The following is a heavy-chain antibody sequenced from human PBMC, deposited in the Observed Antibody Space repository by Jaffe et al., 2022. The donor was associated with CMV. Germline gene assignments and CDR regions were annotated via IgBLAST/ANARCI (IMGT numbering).Heavy chain of an antibody. J-gene: IGHJ2*01. CDR3: AREFGARGYFDL. V-gene: IGHV4-59*01. CDR1: GDSMSRNY. CDR2: LYHSGNT. D-gene: IGHD3-16*01. Sequence: QVQVQESGPGLVKPSETLSITCSVSGDSMSRNYWSWVRQPPGKGLEWLGYLYHSGNTDYHPSLKGRITMALDKSKNQLSLKLNSVTAADTAIYYCAREFGARGYFDLWGRGTLVTVSS.